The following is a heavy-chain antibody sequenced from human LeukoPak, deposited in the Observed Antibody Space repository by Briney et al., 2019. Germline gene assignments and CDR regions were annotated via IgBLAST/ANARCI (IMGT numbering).Heavy chain of an antibody. D-gene: IGHD6-13*01. Sequence: SETLSLTCTVSGGSISSSSYYWGWIRQPPGKGLEWIGSIYYSGSTYYNPSLKSRVTISVDTSKNQFSLKLSSVTAADTAVYYCARTKKYSSSWYKWFDPWGQGTLVTVSS. CDR3: ARTKKYSSSWYKWFDP. CDR1: GGSISSSSYY. CDR2: IYYSGST. J-gene: IGHJ5*02. V-gene: IGHV4-39*07.